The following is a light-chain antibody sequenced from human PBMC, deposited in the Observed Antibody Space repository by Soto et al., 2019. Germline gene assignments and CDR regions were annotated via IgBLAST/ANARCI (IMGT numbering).Light chain of an antibody. J-gene: IGLJ3*02. V-gene: IGLV1-40*01. CDR3: QSYDSSLRGWM. Sequence: QSVLTQPPSVSGAPGQRVTISCTGSSSNLGAGYDVHWYQQIPGTAPKVLIYGNTIRPSGVPDRFSGSRSGTSASLASTGLQAEDEADYYCQSYDSSLRGWMFGGGTKVTVL. CDR1: SSNLGAGYD. CDR2: GNT.